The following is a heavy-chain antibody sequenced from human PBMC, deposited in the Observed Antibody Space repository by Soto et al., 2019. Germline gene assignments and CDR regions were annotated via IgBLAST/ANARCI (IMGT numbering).Heavy chain of an antibody. V-gene: IGHV4-34*01. CDR2: INHSGST. CDR1: GGSFSGYY. Sequence: QVQLQQWGAGLLKPSETLSLTCAVHGGSFSGYYWSWIRQPPGKGLEWIGEINHSGSTNYNPSLKSRVTISVDTSKNQFSLKLSSVTAADTAVYYCARGTQGCSGGSCYWFDPWGQGTLVTVSS. J-gene: IGHJ5*02. D-gene: IGHD2-15*01. CDR3: ARGTQGCSGGSCYWFDP.